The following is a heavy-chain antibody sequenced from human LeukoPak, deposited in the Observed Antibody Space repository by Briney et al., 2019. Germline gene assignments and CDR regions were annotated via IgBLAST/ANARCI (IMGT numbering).Heavy chain of an antibody. CDR1: GGSISSSSYY. CDR3: ARVGGGATTWYYFDY. J-gene: IGHJ4*02. CDR2: IYYSGST. Sequence: SETLSLTCTVSGGSISSSSYYWGWIRQPPGKGLEWIGSIYYSGSTYYNPSLKSRVTISVDTSKNQFSLKLSSVTAADTAVYYCARVGGGATTWYYFDYWGQGTLVTVSS. D-gene: IGHD1-26*01. V-gene: IGHV4-39*07.